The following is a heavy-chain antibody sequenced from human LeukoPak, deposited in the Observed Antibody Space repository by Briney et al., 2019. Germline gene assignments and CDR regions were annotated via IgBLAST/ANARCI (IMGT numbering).Heavy chain of an antibody. Sequence: GGSLRLSCAASGFTFSSYGMHWVRQAPGKGLEWVAFIRYDGSNKYYADSVKGRFTISRDNSKNTLYLQMNSLRAEDTAVYYCATTPVLLWFGESGPHQFDYWGQGTLVTVSS. CDR1: GFTFSSYG. CDR2: IRYDGSNK. CDR3: ATTPVLLWFGESGPHQFDY. V-gene: IGHV3-30*02. J-gene: IGHJ4*02. D-gene: IGHD3-10*01.